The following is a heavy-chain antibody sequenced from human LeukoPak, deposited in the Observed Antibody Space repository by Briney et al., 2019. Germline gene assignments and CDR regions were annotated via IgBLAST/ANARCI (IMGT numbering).Heavy chain of an antibody. J-gene: IGHJ6*04. V-gene: IGHV3-48*03. CDR2: ISSSGSTI. CDR1: GFTFSSYE. D-gene: IGHD3-10*02. CDR3: AELGITMIGGV. Sequence: GGSLRLSCAASGFTFSSYEMNWVRQAPGKGLEWVSYISSSGSTIYYADSVKGRFTISRDNAKNSLYLQMNSLRAEDAAVYYCAELGITMIGGVWGKGTTVTIPS.